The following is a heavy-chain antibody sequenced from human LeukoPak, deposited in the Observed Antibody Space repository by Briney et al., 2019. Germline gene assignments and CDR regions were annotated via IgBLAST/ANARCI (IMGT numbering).Heavy chain of an antibody. CDR2: IYYSGST. D-gene: IGHD1-1*01. CDR3: ARDRRTMRYPARGGGGMDV. V-gene: IGHV4-31*03. CDR1: GGSISSGGYY. Sequence: SETLSLTCTVSGGSISSGGYYWSWIRQHPGKGLEWIGYIYYSGSTYYNPSLKSRVTISVDTSKNQFSPKLSSVTAADTAVYYCARDRRTMRYPARGGGGMDVWGQGTTVTVSS. J-gene: IGHJ6*02.